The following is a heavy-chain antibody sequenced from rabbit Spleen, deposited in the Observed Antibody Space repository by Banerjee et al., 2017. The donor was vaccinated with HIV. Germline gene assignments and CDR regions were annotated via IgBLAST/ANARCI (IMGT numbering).Heavy chain of an antibody. CDR3: ARDSGSSFSSYGMDL. D-gene: IGHD8-1*01. Sequence: QSLEESGGGLVKPGASLTLTCTASGVSFSFSSYMCWVRQAPGKGLEWIACIDAGSSAFTYFATWAKGRFTISKTSSTTVTLQVTRLTAADTATYFCARDSGSSFSSYGMDLWGPGTLVTVS. CDR1: GVSFSFSSY. CDR2: IDAGSSAFT. J-gene: IGHJ6*01. V-gene: IGHV1S40*01.